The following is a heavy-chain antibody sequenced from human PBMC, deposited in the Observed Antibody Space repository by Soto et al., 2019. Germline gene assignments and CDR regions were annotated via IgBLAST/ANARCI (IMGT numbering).Heavy chain of an antibody. V-gene: IGHV3-21*01. CDR1: GFTFSHYS. CDR2: VSSTSSYI. J-gene: IGHJ6*02. Sequence: LRLSCAASGFTFSHYSMNWVRQAPGKGLEWVAFVSSTSSYIYYAGSVKGRFTISRDNATNSLYLQMNTLRAEDTAVYYCAKDRGRGSPVSGGLDVWGQGTTVTVSS. CDR3: AKDRGRGSPVSGGLDV. D-gene: IGHD3-10*01.